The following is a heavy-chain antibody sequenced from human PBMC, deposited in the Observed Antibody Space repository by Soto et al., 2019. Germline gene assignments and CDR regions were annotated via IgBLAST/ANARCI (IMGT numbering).Heavy chain of an antibody. Sequence: QVQLQESGPGLVKASETLSLTCTVSGGSIRGYFWSWIRQPAGKGLEWIGRIFPTGSTNYNPSLKSRVSMSEDTSKNQFSLKVRSVTAADTAVYYCARERQLGPYYYYGMDVWGQGTTVTVSS. CDR3: ARERQLGPYYYYGMDV. CDR1: GGSIRGYF. J-gene: IGHJ6*02. D-gene: IGHD6-6*01. CDR2: IFPTGST. V-gene: IGHV4-4*07.